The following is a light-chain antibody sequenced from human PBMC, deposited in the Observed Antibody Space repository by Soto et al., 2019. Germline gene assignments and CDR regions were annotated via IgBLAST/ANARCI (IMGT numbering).Light chain of an antibody. V-gene: IGKV3-15*01. CDR3: QQYNKWPRT. J-gene: IGKJ2*01. CDR1: QSVSSN. Sequence: VMIQSPATLSVSLGERATLSCWASQSVSSNVAWYQHRPGQAHRLLIYGASTRSTGIPASFSGSGSGADFTFTVSSLQSEDFAVYYCQQYNKWPRTFGQGTKLEIK. CDR2: GAS.